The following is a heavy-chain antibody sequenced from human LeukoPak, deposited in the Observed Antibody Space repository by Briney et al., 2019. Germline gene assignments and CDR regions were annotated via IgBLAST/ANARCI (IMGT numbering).Heavy chain of an antibody. D-gene: IGHD3/OR15-3a*01. J-gene: IGHJ3*02. CDR1: GFTVSSNY. V-gene: IGHV3-66*01. CDR3: ARYGLGAHAFDI. CDR2: MYSGGST. Sequence: GGSLRLSCAASGFTVSSNYMNWVRQAPGKGLEGVSVMYSGGSTYYADSVKGRFTISRDNSKNTLYLEMNSLRAEDTAVYYCARYGLGAHAFDIWGQGTMVTVSS.